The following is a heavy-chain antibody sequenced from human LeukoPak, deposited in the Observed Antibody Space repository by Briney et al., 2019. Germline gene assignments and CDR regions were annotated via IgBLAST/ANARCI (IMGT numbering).Heavy chain of an antibody. CDR2: ISSSTYI. CDR1: GFTFSSYS. J-gene: IGHJ3*02. D-gene: IGHD6-13*01. Sequence: GGSLRLSCAASGFTFSSYSMNWVRQAPGKGLEWVSSISSSTYIYYADSVKGRFTISRDNAKNSLHLQMNSLRAEDTAVYYCARNRYGSSLDASHIWGQGTVVTVSS. V-gene: IGHV3-21*01. CDR3: ARNRYGSSLDASHI.